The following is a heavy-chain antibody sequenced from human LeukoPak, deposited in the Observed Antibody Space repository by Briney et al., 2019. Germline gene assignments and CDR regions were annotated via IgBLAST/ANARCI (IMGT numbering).Heavy chain of an antibody. CDR2: IYYSGST. D-gene: IGHD3-10*01. CDR3: ARVEGYYGSGSYLDP. Sequence: PSETLSLTCTVSGGSISSYYWSWIRQPPGKGLEWIGYIYYSGSTNYNPSLKSRVTISVDTSKNQFSLKLSSVTAADTAVYYCARVEGYYGSGSYLDPWGQGTQVTVSS. CDR1: GGSISSYY. J-gene: IGHJ5*02. V-gene: IGHV4-59*01.